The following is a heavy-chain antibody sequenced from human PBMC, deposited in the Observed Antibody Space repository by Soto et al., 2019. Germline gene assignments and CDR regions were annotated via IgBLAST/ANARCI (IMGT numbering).Heavy chain of an antibody. CDR3: ARVATPDYYYYYYMDV. V-gene: IGHV5-51*01. Sequence: GESLKISCQGSGYSFTSYWIGWVRQMPGKGLEWMGIIYPGDSDTRYSPSFQGQVTISADKSISTAYLQWSSLKASDTAMYYCARVATPDYYYYYYMDVWGKGTTVTVSS. CDR2: IYPGDSDT. CDR1: GYSFTSYW. J-gene: IGHJ6*03. D-gene: IGHD5-12*01.